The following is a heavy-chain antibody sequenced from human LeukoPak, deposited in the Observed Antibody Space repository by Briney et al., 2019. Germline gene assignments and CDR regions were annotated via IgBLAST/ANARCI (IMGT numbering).Heavy chain of an antibody. D-gene: IGHD5-24*01. CDR2: IYYSGST. J-gene: IGHJ4*02. CDR1: GGSISSYY. CDR3: ARRGNSREIDGHQIDY. Sequence: SETLSLTCTVSGGSISSYYWSWIRQPPGKGLEWIGYIYYSGSTNNNPSLKSRVTISVDTSKNQFSLKLTSVTAAGTAVYYCARRGNSREIDGHQIDYWGQGTLVTVSS. V-gene: IGHV4-59*01.